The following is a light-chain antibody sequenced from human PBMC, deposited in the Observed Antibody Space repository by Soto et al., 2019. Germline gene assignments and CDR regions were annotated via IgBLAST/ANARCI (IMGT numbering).Light chain of an antibody. CDR2: AAS. CDR3: QQYVAPPPYT. CDR1: QSVTNNY. J-gene: IGKJ2*01. V-gene: IGKV3-20*01. Sequence: EIVLTQTPGTQSLSPGERATLSCRASQSVTNNYLAWYQQKPGQAPRLLIYAASSRATGIPDRFSGSGSGTDFTLTISRLEPEDFAVYYCQQYVAPPPYTFGQGTKLEIK.